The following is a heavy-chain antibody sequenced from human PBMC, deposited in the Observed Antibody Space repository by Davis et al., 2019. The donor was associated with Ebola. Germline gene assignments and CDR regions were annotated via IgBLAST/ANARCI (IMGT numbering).Heavy chain of an antibody. D-gene: IGHD3-9*01. Sequence: SETLSLTCTVSGGSISSYYWSWIRQPPGKGLEWIGYIYYSGSTNYNPSLKSRVTISVDTSKNQFSLKLSSVTAADTAVYYCAKDPTRRYFDWLLSQRPLYYYYYGMDVWGQGTTVTVSS. V-gene: IGHV4-59*12. CDR1: GGSISSYY. J-gene: IGHJ6*02. CDR2: IYYSGST. CDR3: AKDPTRRYFDWLLSQRPLYYYYYGMDV.